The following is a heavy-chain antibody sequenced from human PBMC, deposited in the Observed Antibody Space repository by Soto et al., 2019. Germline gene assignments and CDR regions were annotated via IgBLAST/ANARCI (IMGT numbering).Heavy chain of an antibody. CDR1: GFIFSDYY. CDR2: SSNRDRST. D-gene: IGHD3-3*01. V-gene: IGHV3-11*01. Sequence: QVQLVESGGGLVKPGGSLRLSCAASGFIFSDYYMTWIRQAPGKGLEWLSCSSNRDRSTYYADSVKDRFVVSKDNATNLVYLHMNSLRAEDTAVYFCARAWKIEKFGVISMSKGLDVWGQGTTVTVSS. CDR3: ARAWKIEKFGVISMSKGLDV. J-gene: IGHJ6*02.